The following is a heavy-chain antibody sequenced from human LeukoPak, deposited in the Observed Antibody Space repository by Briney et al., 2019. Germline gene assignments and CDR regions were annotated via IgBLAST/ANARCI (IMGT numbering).Heavy chain of an antibody. CDR2: IDPNTGGT. Sequence: RASVKVSCKTSGYTFTNYYIHWVRQAPGQGLEWMGRIDPNTGGTKSAKNFQGRVTMTRDTSISTAYMALSGLRSDDTAVYYCASLYDIVGTTVDYWGQGTLVTVSS. CDR3: ASLYDIVGTTVDY. J-gene: IGHJ4*02. V-gene: IGHV1-2*06. CDR1: GYTFTNYY. D-gene: IGHD1-26*01.